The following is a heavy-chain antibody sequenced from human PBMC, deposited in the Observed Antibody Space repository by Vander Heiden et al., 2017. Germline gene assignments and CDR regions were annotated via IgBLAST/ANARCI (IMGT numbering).Heavy chain of an antibody. D-gene: IGHD3-22*01. CDR2: INYSGST. V-gene: IGHV4-39*01. CDR3: ARCARSGYYALVWFDS. J-gene: IGHJ5*01. Sequence: QLQVQESGPGLVKPSATLSLTCPVPAGPVSSSRYYWGWIRQPPGKGLEWIGSINYSGSTYYNPSLKSRVTISVDTSKNQLSLTLSSVTATDTAVYYCARCARSGYYALVWFDSWGQGTLVTVAS. CDR1: AGPVSSSRYY.